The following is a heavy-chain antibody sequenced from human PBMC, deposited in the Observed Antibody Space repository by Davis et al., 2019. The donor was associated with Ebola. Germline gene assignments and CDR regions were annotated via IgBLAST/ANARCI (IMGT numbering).Heavy chain of an antibody. CDR3: ASFLVQGVIPPYNWFDP. V-gene: IGHV3-30*03. CDR1: GFTFSSYG. J-gene: IGHJ5*02. Sequence: GGSLRLSCAASGFTFSSYGMHWVRQAPGKGLEWVAVISYDGSNKYYADSVKGRFTISRDNSKNTLYLQMNSLRDEDTAVYYCASFLVQGVIPPYNWFDPWGQGTLVTVSS. D-gene: IGHD3-10*01. CDR2: ISYDGSNK.